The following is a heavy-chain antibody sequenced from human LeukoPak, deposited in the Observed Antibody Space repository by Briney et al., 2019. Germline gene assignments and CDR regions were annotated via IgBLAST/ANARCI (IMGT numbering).Heavy chain of an antibody. CDR3: VRDTAKVSDS. CDR1: GFTFSSYG. J-gene: IGHJ5*01. D-gene: IGHD4-17*01. V-gene: IGHV3-21*01. Sequence: GGSLRLSCAASGFTFSSYGMHWVRQAPGKGLEWVSSISSSSYYVFYADSVKGRFTLSRDNAKNSLYLQMNSLRAEDTAVYYCVRDTAKVSDSWGQGTLVTVSS. CDR2: ISSSSYYV.